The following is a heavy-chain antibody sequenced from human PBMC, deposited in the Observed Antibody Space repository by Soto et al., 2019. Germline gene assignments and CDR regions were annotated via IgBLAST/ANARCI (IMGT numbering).Heavy chain of an antibody. D-gene: IGHD6-19*01. J-gene: IGHJ4*02. CDR3: ARGPAYIDGWRTFDL. V-gene: IGHV4-61*08. Sequence: VLLQESGPGLLRPSETLSLTCTVSDDSFRGAEYYWSWIRQPLGKGPEWIGYTYYNGATKYNPPLRSRVTMSEDTSKNQFSRRLSSVTAADTAVYFCARGPAYIDGWRTFDLWGRGILVTVSS. CDR1: DDSFRGAEYY. CDR2: TYYNGAT.